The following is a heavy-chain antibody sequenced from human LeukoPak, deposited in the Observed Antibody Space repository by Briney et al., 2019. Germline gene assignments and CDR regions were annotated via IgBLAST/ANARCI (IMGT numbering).Heavy chain of an antibody. CDR1: GFTFSSYS. V-gene: IGHV3-21*01. CDR3: ARDYEQQLYFDY. CDR2: ISSSSSYI. J-gene: IGHJ4*02. Sequence: GGSLRLSCAASGFTFSSYSMNWVRQAPGKGLEWVSSISSSSSYIYYADSVKGRFTISRDYAKNSLYLQMNSLRAEDTAVYYCARDYEQQLYFDYWGQGTLVTVSS. D-gene: IGHD6-13*01.